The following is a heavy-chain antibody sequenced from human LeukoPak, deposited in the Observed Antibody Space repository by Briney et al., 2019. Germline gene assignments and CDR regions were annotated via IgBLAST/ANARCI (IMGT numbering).Heavy chain of an antibody. Sequence: PGGSLRLSCAASGFTFSDYYMTWIRQAPGKGLEWVSYISTSGSTIYAASVKGRFTISRDNAKNSLYLQMNSLRAEDTAVYYCGREARAPRDWGQGALVTVSS. CDR1: GFTFSDYY. J-gene: IGHJ4*02. V-gene: IGHV3-11*01. CDR2: ISTSGSTI. CDR3: GREARAPRD.